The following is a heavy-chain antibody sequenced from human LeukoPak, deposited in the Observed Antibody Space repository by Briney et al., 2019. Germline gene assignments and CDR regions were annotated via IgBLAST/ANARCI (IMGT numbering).Heavy chain of an antibody. CDR2: IYPGDSDT. Sequence: GASLKISCKGSGSSFTSYWIGWVRQMPGKGLEWMGIIYPGDSDTRYSPSFQGQVTISADKSISTAYLQWSSLKASDTAMYYCARARKRGGYNFRYDAFDIWGQGTMVTVSS. J-gene: IGHJ3*02. CDR1: GSSFTSYW. V-gene: IGHV5-51*01. CDR3: ARARKRGGYNFRYDAFDI. D-gene: IGHD5-24*01.